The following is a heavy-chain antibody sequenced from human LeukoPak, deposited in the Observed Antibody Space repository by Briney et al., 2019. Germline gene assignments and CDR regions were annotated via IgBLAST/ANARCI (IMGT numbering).Heavy chain of an antibody. J-gene: IGHJ6*02. D-gene: IGHD6-13*01. Sequence: SVKVSCKASGGTFSSYAISWVRQAPGQGLEWMGGIIPIFGTANYAQKFQGRVTITADESTSTAYMEPSSLRSEDTAVYYCARVTLGYSRSGDNYYYYGMDVWGQGTTVSVSS. CDR2: IIPIFGTA. CDR1: GGTFSSYA. CDR3: ARVTLGYSRSGDNYYYYGMDV. V-gene: IGHV1-69*13.